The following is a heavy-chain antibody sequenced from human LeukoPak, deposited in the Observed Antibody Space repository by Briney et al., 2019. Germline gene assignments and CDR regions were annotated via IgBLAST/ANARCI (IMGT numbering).Heavy chain of an antibody. J-gene: IGHJ4*02. CDR1: GGSISSYY. Sequence: SETLSLTCTVSGGSISSYYWSWIRQPPGKGLEWIGEIYHSGSTNYNPSLKSRVTISVDKSKNQFSLKLSSVTAADTAVYYCARDLYGDYGSSDYWGQGTLVTVSS. V-gene: IGHV4-59*12. CDR2: IYHSGST. D-gene: IGHD4-17*01. CDR3: ARDLYGDYGSSDY.